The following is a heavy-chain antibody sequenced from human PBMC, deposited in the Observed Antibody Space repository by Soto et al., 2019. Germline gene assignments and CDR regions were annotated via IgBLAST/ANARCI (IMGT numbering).Heavy chain of an antibody. CDR3: AREVVTIAGGWFDP. Sequence: QVQLVESGGGVVQPGRSLRLSCAASGFTFSSYAMHWVRQAPGKGLEWVAVISYDGSNKYYADSVKGRFTISRDNSKKTLYLQMNSLRAEDTAVYYCAREVVTIAGGWFDPLGQGTLVTVSS. D-gene: IGHD2-15*01. V-gene: IGHV3-30-3*01. J-gene: IGHJ5*02. CDR2: ISYDGSNK. CDR1: GFTFSSYA.